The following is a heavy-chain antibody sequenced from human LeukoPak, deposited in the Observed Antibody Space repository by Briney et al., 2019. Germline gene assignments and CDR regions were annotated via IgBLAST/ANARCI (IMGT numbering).Heavy chain of an antibody. CDR2: IRYDGSKK. D-gene: IGHD6-25*01. J-gene: IGHJ4*02. V-gene: IGHV3-30*02. Sequence: GGSLRLSCAASGFTFSSYGMHWVRQAPGKGLEWVAFIRYDGSKKYYADSVKGRFTISRDNSKNTLYLQMNSLRVEDTAVYYCAKESGQGDDYWGQGTLVTVSS. CDR1: GFTFSSYG. CDR3: AKESGQGDDY.